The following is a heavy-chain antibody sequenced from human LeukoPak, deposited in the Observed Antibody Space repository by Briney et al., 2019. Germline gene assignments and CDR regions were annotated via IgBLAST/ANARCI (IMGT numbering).Heavy chain of an antibody. V-gene: IGHV1-46*01. CDR3: ARVRTIFGVDDAFDI. CDR2: INPSGGST. Sequence: ASVKVSCKASGYTFTGYYMHWVRQAPGQGLEWTGIINPSGGSTSYAQKFQGRVTMTRDMSISTAYMELSRLRSDDTAVYYCARVRTIFGVDDAFDIWGQGTMVTVSS. CDR1: GYTFTGYY. J-gene: IGHJ3*02. D-gene: IGHD3-3*01.